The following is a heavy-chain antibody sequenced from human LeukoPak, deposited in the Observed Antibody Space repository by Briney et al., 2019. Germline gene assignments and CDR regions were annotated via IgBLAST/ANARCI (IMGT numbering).Heavy chain of an antibody. CDR2: ISYDGSNK. CDR3: AREIQGFGVVVADSFDY. V-gene: IGHV3-30*04. Sequence: GRSLRLSCAASGFTFSSYAMHWVRQAPGKGPEGVAVISYDGSNKYYADSVKGRFTISRDNSKNTLYLQMNSLRAEDTAVYYCAREIQGFGVVVADSFDYWGQGTLVTVSS. D-gene: IGHD2-15*01. J-gene: IGHJ4*02. CDR1: GFTFSSYA.